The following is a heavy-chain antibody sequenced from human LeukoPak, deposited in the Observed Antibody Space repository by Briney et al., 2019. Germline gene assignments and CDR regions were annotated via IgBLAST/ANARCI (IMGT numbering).Heavy chain of an antibody. CDR3: ARYYYDSHIDY. CDR1: GFTFNDYG. V-gene: IGHV3-20*04. CDR2: INWNGGST. J-gene: IGHJ4*02. D-gene: IGHD3-22*01. Sequence: GGSLRLSCAASGFTFNDYGMSWVRQAPGKGLEWFSGINWNGGSTGYADSVKGRFTISRDNAKNSLYLQMNSLRAEDTALYYCARYYYDSHIDYWGQGTLVTVSS.